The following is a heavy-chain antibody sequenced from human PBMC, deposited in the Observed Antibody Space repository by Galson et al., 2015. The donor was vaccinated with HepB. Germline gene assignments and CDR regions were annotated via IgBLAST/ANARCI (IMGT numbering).Heavy chain of an antibody. J-gene: IGHJ4*02. CDR3: ARVKLSGYSGHALDY. D-gene: IGHD5-12*01. V-gene: IGHV3-74*01. CDR1: GFTYSTYW. CDR2: INTDGSST. Sequence: SLRLSCAASGFTYSTYWMHWVRQAPGKGLVWVSRINTDGSSTSYADSVKGRFTISRDNAKNTLYLQMNSLRDEDTAVYYCARVKLSGYSGHALDYGGQGTLVTVSS.